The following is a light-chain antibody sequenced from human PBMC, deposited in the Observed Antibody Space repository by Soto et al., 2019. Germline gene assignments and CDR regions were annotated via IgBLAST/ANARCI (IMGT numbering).Light chain of an antibody. V-gene: IGKV1-9*01. CDR1: QGISSY. J-gene: IGKJ1*01. CDR2: AAS. CDR3: QQYNGYSRT. Sequence: DIQMTQSPSTLSASVGDRVTITCRASQGISSYLAWYQQKPGKAPKLLIYAASTLQSGVPSRFSGSGSGTEFTLTISSMQPDDFATYYCQQYNGYSRTFGQGTKVDI.